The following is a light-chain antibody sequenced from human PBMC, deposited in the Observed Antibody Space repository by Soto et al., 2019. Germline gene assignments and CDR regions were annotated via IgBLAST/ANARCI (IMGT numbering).Light chain of an antibody. CDR2: EVR. Sequence: QSALTQPASVPGSPGQSITISCTGTSTDVGDYNFVFWYQQHAGKAPKLVISEVRNRPSGVSDRFSGSKSGNRASLTISGLQAEDEADYYCSSYTSSSTVVFGTGTKVTVL. CDR3: SSYTSSSTVV. CDR1: STDVGDYNF. J-gene: IGLJ1*01. V-gene: IGLV2-14*01.